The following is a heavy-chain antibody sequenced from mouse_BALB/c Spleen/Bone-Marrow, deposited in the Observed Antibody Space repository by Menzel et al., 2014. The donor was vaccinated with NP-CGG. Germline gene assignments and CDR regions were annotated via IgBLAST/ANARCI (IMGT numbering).Heavy chain of an antibody. CDR1: GFAFSRYW. Sequence: EVQLQQSGGGLVQPCQSLSLSCAVTGFAFSRYWTRWVRQAPRKELEGIVDIKPDSSTINYTPSLKGQFIISRDNAKNKLFLQLNKVRSEDTALYYCARLNYCGNFVDWGAGTPVTVS. D-gene: IGHD1-1*01. J-gene: IGHJ1*01. CDR3: ARLNYCGNFVD. CDR2: IKPDSSTI. V-gene: IGHV4-1*02.